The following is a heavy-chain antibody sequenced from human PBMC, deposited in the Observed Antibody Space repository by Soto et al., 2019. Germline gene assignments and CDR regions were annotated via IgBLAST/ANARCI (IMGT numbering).Heavy chain of an antibody. CDR1: GYSFTSYW. Sequence: GESLKISCKGSGYSFTSYWIGWVRQMPGKGLEWMGIIYPGDSDTRYSPSFQGQVTISADKSISTAYLQWSSLKASDTAMYYCARAGPSSSSFKWFDPWGQGTLVTVSS. CDR3: ARAGPSSSSFKWFDP. D-gene: IGHD6-6*01. J-gene: IGHJ5*02. CDR2: IYPGDSDT. V-gene: IGHV5-51*01.